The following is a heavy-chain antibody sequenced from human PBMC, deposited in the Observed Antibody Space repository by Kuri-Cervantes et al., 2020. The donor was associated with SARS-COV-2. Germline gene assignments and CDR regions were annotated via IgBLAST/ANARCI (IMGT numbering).Heavy chain of an antibody. V-gene: IGHV3-30*04. CDR3: AKDRDNTGRPYFFED. J-gene: IGHJ4*02. CDR1: GFIFSDYA. D-gene: IGHD2-21*01. CDR2: ISFDGRNT. Sequence: GESLKISCEASGFIFSDYAMDWVRQAPGKGLEWVAIISFDGRNTKFADSVKGRFSISRDNSKNMLYLEMKSLRVEDTAVYYCAKDRDNTGRPYFFEDWGQGTLVTVSS.